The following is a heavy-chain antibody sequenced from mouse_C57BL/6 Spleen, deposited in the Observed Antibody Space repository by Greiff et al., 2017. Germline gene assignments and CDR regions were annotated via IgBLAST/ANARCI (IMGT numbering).Heavy chain of an antibody. CDR3: TVPWDELGYAMDY. V-gene: IGHV6-3*01. CDR1: GFTFSNYW. CDR2: IRLKSDNYAT. Sequence: EVKLVESGGGLVQPGGSMKLSCVASGFTFSNYWMNWVRQSPEKGLEWVAQIRLKSDNYATHYAESVKGRFTISRDDSKSSVYLQMNNLRAEDTGIYYCTVPWDELGYAMDYWGQGTSVTVSS. J-gene: IGHJ4*01. D-gene: IGHD4-1*01.